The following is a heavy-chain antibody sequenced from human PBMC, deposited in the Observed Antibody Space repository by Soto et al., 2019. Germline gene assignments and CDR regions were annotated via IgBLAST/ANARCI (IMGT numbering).Heavy chain of an antibody. J-gene: IGHJ4*02. Sequence: PGGSLRLSCAASEFTFSDYAMHWVRQAPGKGLEWVSSISSSSSYIYYADSVKGRFTISRDNAKNTLYLQMNSLRVEDTAVYYCSRVGGSTWHWGQGTLVTVSS. CDR3: SRVGGSTWH. CDR2: ISSSSSYI. V-gene: IGHV3-21*01. D-gene: IGHD1-26*01. CDR1: EFTFSDYA.